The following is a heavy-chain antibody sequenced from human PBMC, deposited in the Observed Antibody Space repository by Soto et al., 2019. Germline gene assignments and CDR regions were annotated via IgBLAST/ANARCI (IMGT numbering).Heavy chain of an antibody. Sequence: QVQLVQSGAEVKKPGSSVKVSCKASGGTFSSYTISWVRRAPGQGLEWMGRIIPILGIANYAQKFQGRVTITADKSTSTAYMELSSLRSEDTAVYYCARDRYYYYYGMDVWGQGTTVTVSS. V-gene: IGHV1-69*08. CDR3: ARDRYYYYYGMDV. J-gene: IGHJ6*02. CDR2: IIPILGIA. CDR1: GGTFSSYT.